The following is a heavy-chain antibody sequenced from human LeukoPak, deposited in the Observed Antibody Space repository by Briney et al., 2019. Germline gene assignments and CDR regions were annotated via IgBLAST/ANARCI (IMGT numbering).Heavy chain of an antibody. V-gene: IGHV4-39*01. Sequence: SETLSLTCTVSGDSMTSSNHYWVWIRQPPGKGLEWIGSIYYGGSTYYNPSLKSRVTISQDTSKNQFSLKVSSVTAAGTAVYHCARRSHCTGGSCYPVWGQGTTVTVSS. CDR2: IYYGGST. CDR3: ARRSHCTGGSCYPV. CDR1: GDSMTSSNHY. J-gene: IGHJ6*02. D-gene: IGHD2-15*01.